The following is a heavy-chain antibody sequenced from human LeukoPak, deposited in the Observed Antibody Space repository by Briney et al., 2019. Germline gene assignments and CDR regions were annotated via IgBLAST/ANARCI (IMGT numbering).Heavy chain of an antibody. D-gene: IGHD1-1*01. V-gene: IGHV4-30-4*01. Sequence: SETLSVTCTVPGGSISSGDYYWGWIRRPPGRGLEWIGYIYYSGSTYYNPSLKTRVTISVDTSKNQFSLKLSSVTAADTAVYYCARLLDVSFDYWGQGTLVTVSS. CDR2: IYYSGST. J-gene: IGHJ4*02. CDR3: ARLLDVSFDY. CDR1: GGSISSGDYY.